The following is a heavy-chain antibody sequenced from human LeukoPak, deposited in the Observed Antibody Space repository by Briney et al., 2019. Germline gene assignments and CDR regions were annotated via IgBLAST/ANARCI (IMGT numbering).Heavy chain of an antibody. J-gene: IGHJ3*02. CDR2: INHSGST. V-gene: IGHV4-34*01. Sequence: PSETLSLTCAVYGRSFSGYYWSWIRQPPGKGLEWIGEINHSGSTNYNPSLKSRVTISVDTSKNQFSLKLSSVTAADTAVYYCAGWGTTLRWLQLGLDAFDIWGQGTMVTVSS. D-gene: IGHD5-24*01. CDR1: GRSFSGYY. CDR3: AGWGTTLRWLQLGLDAFDI.